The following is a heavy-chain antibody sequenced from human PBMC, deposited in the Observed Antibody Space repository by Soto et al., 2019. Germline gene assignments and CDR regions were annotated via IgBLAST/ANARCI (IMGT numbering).Heavy chain of an antibody. Sequence: ASVKVSCKASGYTFTSYGISWVRQAPGQGLEWMGWISGYNGNTNYAQKLQGRVTMTTDTSTSTAYMELRSLRSDDTAVYYCARGDVEAAGTGYYGMDVWGQGTTVTVSS. CDR3: ARGDVEAAGTGYYGMDV. J-gene: IGHJ6*02. CDR2: ISGYNGNT. V-gene: IGHV1-18*01. CDR1: GYTFTSYG. D-gene: IGHD6-13*01.